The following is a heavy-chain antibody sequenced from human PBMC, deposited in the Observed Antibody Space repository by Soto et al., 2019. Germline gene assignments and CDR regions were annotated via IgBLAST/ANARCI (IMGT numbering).Heavy chain of an antibody. CDR1: AFKFSDYY. D-gene: IGHD2-15*01. CDR2: ISGSGDVI. CDR3: ARAPDCGEGSCYRHFDL. V-gene: IGHV3-11*01. J-gene: IGHJ4*02. Sequence: QVQLVESGGGLVQPGGSLRLSCAASAFKFSDYYMSWVRQAPGKGLEWGSYISGSGDVIYYADSVKGRFTISKDNDKNSVHLQMATSRAEDPPLYYCARAPDCGEGSCYRHFDLLRQGTRFAISS.